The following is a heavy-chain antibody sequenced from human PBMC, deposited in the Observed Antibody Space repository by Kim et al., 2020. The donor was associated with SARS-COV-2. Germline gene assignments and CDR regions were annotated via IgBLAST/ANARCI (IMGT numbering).Heavy chain of an antibody. J-gene: IGHJ4*02. CDR3: ARVVKYYDFWSGPDY. Sequence: PSLKSRVTISVDTSKNQFSLKLSSVTAADTAVYYCARVVKYYDFWSGPDYWGQGTLVTVSS. D-gene: IGHD3-3*01. V-gene: IGHV4-59*01.